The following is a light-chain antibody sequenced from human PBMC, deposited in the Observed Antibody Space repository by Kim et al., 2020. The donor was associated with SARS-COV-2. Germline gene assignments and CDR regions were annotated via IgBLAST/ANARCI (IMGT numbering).Light chain of an antibody. J-gene: IGLJ2*01. CDR3: SSYISSSTVV. V-gene: IGLV2-14*03. CDR1: RSDVGGYNY. Sequence: GQSITISCTGTRSDVGGYNYVSWYQQHPGKAPKVMIYDVTNRPSGVSNRFSGSKSGNTASLTISGLQAEDEADYYCSSYISSSTVVFGGGTQLTVL. CDR2: DVT.